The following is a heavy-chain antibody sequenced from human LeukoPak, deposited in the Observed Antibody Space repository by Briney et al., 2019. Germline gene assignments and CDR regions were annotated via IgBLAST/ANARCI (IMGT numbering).Heavy chain of an antibody. CDR2: IKQDGSEK. CDR1: GFTFSSYW. D-gene: IGHD3-9*01. CDR3: ARDKYDILTGYYFWDYWYFDL. V-gene: IGHV3-7*01. Sequence: GGSLRLSCAASGFTFSSYWMCWVRQAPGKGLEWVANIKQDGSEKYYVDSVKGRFTISRDNAKNSLYLQMNSLRAEDTAVYYCARDKYDILTGYYFWDYWYFDLWGRGTLVTVSS. J-gene: IGHJ2*01.